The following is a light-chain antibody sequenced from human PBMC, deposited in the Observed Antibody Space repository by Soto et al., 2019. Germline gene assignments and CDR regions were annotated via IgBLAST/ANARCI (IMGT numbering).Light chain of an antibody. V-gene: IGKV3-11*01. CDR3: QQHANXPLT. CDR1: QSVGNN. CDR2: EAS. J-gene: IGKJ4*01. Sequence: EIVLTQSPATLSLSPGERATLSCRASQSVGNNLAWYQQKPGQAPGLLIYEASTRATGIPARFSGSGSGTDFTLTIXXXXXXDFAVYYCQQHANXPLTFGG.